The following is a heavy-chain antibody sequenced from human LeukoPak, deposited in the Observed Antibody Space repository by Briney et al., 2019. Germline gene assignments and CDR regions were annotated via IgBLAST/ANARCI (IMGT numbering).Heavy chain of an antibody. V-gene: IGHV3-23*01. CDR3: AKAPYCGGDCFEYFQH. CDR2: ISGSGGST. Sequence: QSGGSLRLSCAASGFTFSSYAMSWVRQAPGKGLEWVSAISGSGGSTYYADSVKGRFTISRDNSKNTLYLQMNSLRAEDTAVYYCAKAPYCGGDCFEYFQHWGQGTLVTVSS. CDR1: GFTFSSYA. D-gene: IGHD2-21*02. J-gene: IGHJ1*01.